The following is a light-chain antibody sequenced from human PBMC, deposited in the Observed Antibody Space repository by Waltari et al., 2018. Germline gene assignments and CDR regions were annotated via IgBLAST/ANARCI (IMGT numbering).Light chain of an antibody. Sequence: QSALTQPPSASGSPGQSVTISCTGTSSDVGGYNYVSWYQQHPGKAPKLMIYEVNKRPSGVPDRFAGHKSGNTASLTVSGLQAEDEADYYCSSYSGSNDYVFGTGTEVTVL. CDR1: SSDVGGYNY. J-gene: IGLJ1*01. CDR3: SSYSGSNDYV. CDR2: EVN. V-gene: IGLV2-8*01.